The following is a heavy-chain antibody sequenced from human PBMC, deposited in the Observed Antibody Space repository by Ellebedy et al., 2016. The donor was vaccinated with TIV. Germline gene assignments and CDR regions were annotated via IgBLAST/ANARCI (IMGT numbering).Heavy chain of an antibody. V-gene: IGHV3-53*01. D-gene: IGHD1-26*01. CDR1: GVNVSSNY. J-gene: IGHJ3*02. CDR2: IYSDGST. CDR3: ARAKRGSYYSAFDI. Sequence: GESLKISXAASGVNVSSNYKSWVRQAPGKGLEWVSIIYSDGSTYYADSVKGRFTLSRDISKNTLFLQMNSLRAEDTAVYYCARAKRGSYYSAFDIWGQGTMVTVSS.